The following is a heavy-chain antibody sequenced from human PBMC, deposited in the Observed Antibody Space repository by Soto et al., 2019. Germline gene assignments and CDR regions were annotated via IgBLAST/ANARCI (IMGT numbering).Heavy chain of an antibody. CDR2: IYPGDSDT. J-gene: IGHJ6*02. CDR3: ARLDLGYCSSTSCSHYYGMDV. V-gene: IGHV5-51*01. Sequence: ESLKVSFKGCGYRFASYWIVWVRQMPGKGLELMGIIYPGDSDTRYSPSFQGQVTISADKSISTAYLQWSSLKDSDTAMYYCARLDLGYCSSTSCSHYYGMDVWGQGTTVTVSS. CDR1: GYRFASYW. D-gene: IGHD2-2*01.